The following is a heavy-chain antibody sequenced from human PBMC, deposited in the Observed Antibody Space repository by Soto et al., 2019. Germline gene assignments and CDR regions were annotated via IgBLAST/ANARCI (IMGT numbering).Heavy chain of an antibody. CDR2: ISHDGGTK. V-gene: IGHV3-30*18. D-gene: IGHD3-3*01. Sequence: VHLVESGGGVVQPGRSLRLSCAASGFTFKNYGMHWVRQAPGKGLEWVAVISHDGGTKHYADSVKGRFTIFRDDSKNTVSLEMTSLRRADTAVYYCAKRITISGYGDYYYYGMDAWGQGTTVIVSS. J-gene: IGHJ6*02. CDR3: AKRITISGYGDYYYYGMDA. CDR1: GFTFKNYG.